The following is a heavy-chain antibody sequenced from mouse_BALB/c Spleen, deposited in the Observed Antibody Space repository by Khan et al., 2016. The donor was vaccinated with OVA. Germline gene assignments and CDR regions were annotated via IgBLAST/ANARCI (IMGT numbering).Heavy chain of an antibody. CDR2: INTETGEP. CDR3: ARRRDYVLAY. CDR1: GYTFTDYS. Sequence: QIQLVQSGPELKKPGETVKISCKASGYTFTDYSMHWVKQAPGKGLKWMGWINTETGEPTYADDFKGRFAFSLETSASPAYLQINNLKNEDTATYFCARRRDYVLAYGGQGTLVTVSA. V-gene: IGHV9-2-1*01. J-gene: IGHJ3*01. D-gene: IGHD2-4*01.